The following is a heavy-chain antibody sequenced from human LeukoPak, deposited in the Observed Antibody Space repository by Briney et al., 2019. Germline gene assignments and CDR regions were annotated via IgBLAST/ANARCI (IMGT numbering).Heavy chain of an antibody. D-gene: IGHD5-24*01. Sequence: PGGSLRLSCAASGFTFDDYAMHWVRQAPGKGLEWVSLISWDGGSTYYADSVKGRFTISRDNSKNSLYLQMNSLRAEDTALYYCAKDRRPVEMTTGIDYWGQGTLVTVSS. V-gene: IGHV3-43D*03. CDR3: AKDRRPVEMTTGIDY. J-gene: IGHJ4*02. CDR2: ISWDGGST. CDR1: GFTFDDYA.